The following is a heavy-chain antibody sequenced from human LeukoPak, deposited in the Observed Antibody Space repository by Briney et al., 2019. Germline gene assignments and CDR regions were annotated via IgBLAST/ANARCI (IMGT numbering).Heavy chain of an antibody. V-gene: IGHV4-59*01. CDR1: GGSISSYY. J-gene: IGHJ5*02. Sequence: SETLSLTCTVSGGSISSYYWSWIRQPPGKGLEWIGYIYYSGSTNYNPSLKSRVTISVDTSKNQFSLKLSSVTAADTAVYYCARSSSHFDNWFDPWGQGTLVTVSS. CDR2: IYYSGST. CDR3: ARSSSHFDNWFDP. D-gene: IGHD2/OR15-2a*01.